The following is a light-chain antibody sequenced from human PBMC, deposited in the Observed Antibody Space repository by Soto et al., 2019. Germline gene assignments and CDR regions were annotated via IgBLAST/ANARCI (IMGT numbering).Light chain of an antibody. V-gene: IGKV3-20*01. CDR3: QQYGSSPRT. CDR1: QSVSSSD. Sequence: EIVLTQSPGTLSLSPGERATLSCRASQSVSSSDLAWYQQKPGQAPRLLIYGASSRATGIPDRFSGSGSGTDFTLTISRLEPEDFAVYYGQQYGSSPRTFGQGTKVEIK. J-gene: IGKJ1*01. CDR2: GAS.